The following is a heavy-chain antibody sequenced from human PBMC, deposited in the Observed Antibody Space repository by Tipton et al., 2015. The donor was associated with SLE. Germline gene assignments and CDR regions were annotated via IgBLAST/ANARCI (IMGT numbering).Heavy chain of an antibody. J-gene: IGHJ4*02. Sequence: TLSLTCTVSGDSMSRSGYYWVWIRQSPGKGLEWIGRIYYGGTTYYNPSLEGRVTISIDTSRKHYSLDLSSVTAADTAVYYCARGSVVADDFWGQGTLVTVSS. CDR1: GDSMSRSGYY. D-gene: IGHD2-15*01. CDR3: ARGSVVADDF. V-gene: IGHV4-39*02. CDR2: IYYGGTT.